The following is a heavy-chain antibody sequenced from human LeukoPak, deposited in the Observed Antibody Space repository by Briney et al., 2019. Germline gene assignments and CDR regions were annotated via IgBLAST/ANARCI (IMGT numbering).Heavy chain of an antibody. J-gene: IGHJ4*02. D-gene: IGHD1-26*01. Sequence: GGSLRLSCAASGFTFSSYAMHWVRQAPGKGLEWVAVTSYDGSNKYYADSVKGRFTISRDNSKNTLYLQMNSLRAEDTAVYYCARDGDPLIVGGYLPYYWGQGTLVTVSS. CDR1: GFTFSSYA. CDR3: ARDGDPLIVGGYLPYY. V-gene: IGHV3-30*04. CDR2: TSYDGSNK.